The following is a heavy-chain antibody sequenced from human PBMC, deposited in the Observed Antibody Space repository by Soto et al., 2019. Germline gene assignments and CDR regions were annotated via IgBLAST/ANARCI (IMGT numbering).Heavy chain of an antibody. Sequence: GGSLRLSCAASGFTFSSYWMSWVRQAPGKGLEWVANIKQDGSEKYYVDSVKGRFTISRDNAKNSLYLQMNSLRAEDTAVYYCARGHIVATQGAFDIWGQGTTVTVSS. V-gene: IGHV3-7*01. CDR3: ARGHIVATQGAFDI. CDR1: GFTFSSYW. CDR2: IKQDGSEK. J-gene: IGHJ3*02. D-gene: IGHD5-12*01.